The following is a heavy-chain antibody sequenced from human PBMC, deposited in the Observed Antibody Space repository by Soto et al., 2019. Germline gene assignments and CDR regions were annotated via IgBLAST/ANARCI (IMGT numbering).Heavy chain of an antibody. CDR3: ARVPEDGPFELFDY. D-gene: IGHD3-10*01. V-gene: IGHV4-38-2*01. CDR1: GYSISSGYY. CDR2: IYHSGST. Sequence: PEETLSLTCAVSGYSISSGYYWGWIRQPPGKGLEWIGSIYHSGSTYYNPSLKSRVTISVDTSKNQFSLKLSSVTAADTAVYYCARVPEDGPFELFDYWGQGTLVTVSS. J-gene: IGHJ4*02.